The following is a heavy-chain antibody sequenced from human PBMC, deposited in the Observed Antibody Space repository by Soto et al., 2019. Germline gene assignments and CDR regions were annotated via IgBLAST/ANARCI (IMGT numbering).Heavy chain of an antibody. D-gene: IGHD3-10*01. V-gene: IGHV4-61*01. CDR1: GGSVSNDNYY. Sequence: ETLSLTCTVFGGSVSNDNYYWSWIRQPPGKGLEWIGYVYYDGSTSYNPSLKSRLTTSVDTSKNQFSLRPTSVTAADSALYYCARGNNMIRGVIAYYFDFWGQGTLVTV. CDR2: VYYDGST. J-gene: IGHJ4*02. CDR3: ARGNNMIRGVIAYYFDF.